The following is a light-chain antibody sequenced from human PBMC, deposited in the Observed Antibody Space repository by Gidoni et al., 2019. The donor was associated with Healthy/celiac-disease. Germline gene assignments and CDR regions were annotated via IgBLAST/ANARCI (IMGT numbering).Light chain of an antibody. CDR2: DAS. CDR3: QQRSNWPPRIT. J-gene: IGKJ3*01. CDR1: QSVSSY. V-gene: IGKV3-11*01. Sequence: ELVLTQSPATLSLSPGERATLSCRASQSVSSYLAWYQQKPGQAPRLLIYDASNRATGIPARFSGSGSGTDFTLTISSLEPEDFAVYYCQQRSNWPPRITFGPXTKVDTK.